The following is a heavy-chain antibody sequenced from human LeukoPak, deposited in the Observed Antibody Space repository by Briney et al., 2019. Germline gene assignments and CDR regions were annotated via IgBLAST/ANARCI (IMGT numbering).Heavy chain of an antibody. D-gene: IGHD6-6*01. CDR2: INSDGSEG. CDR3: ARSSYSSSSSV. V-gene: IGHV3-7*03. CDR1: GFTFSGFW. Sequence: GGSLRLSCAVSGFTFSGFWMSWSRQAPGKGLEWVASINSDGSEGYYADVVKGRFTISRDNAKNSLYLQINSLRAEDTAVCYCARSSYSSSSSVWGQGTMVTVSS. J-gene: IGHJ3*01.